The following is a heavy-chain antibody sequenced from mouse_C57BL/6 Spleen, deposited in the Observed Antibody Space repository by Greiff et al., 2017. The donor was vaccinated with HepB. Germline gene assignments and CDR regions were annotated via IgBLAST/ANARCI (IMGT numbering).Heavy chain of an antibody. J-gene: IGHJ2*01. CDR3: ARGLGQSYFDY. Sequence: VQLKQPGAELVKPGASVKLSCKASGYTFTSYWMHWVKQRPGQGLEWIGMIHPNSGSTNYNEKFKSKATLTVDKSSSTAYMQLSSLTSEDSAVYYCARGLGQSYFDYWGQGTTLTVSS. CDR1: GYTFTSYW. CDR2: IHPNSGST. V-gene: IGHV1-64*01. D-gene: IGHD4-1*01.